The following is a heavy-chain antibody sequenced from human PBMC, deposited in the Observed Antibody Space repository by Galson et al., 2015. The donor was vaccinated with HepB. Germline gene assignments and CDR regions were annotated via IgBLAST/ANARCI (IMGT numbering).Heavy chain of an antibody. CDR3: ASVAEVRGVIAFAY. Sequence: SLRLSCAASGFTFSSYSMNWVRQAPGKGLEWVSYISSSSSTIYYADSVKGRFTISRDNAKNSLYLQMNSLRAEDAAVYYCASVAEVRGVIAFAYWGQGTLVTASS. CDR1: GFTFSSYS. CDR2: ISSSSSTI. D-gene: IGHD3-10*01. V-gene: IGHV3-48*01. J-gene: IGHJ4*02.